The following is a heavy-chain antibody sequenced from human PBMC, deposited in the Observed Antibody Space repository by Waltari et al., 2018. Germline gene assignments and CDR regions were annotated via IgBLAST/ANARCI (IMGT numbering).Heavy chain of an antibody. Sequence: QVQLVQSGGEVKKPGSSVKVSCKTSGVTLSRYTISWVRQAPGQGLEWMGRIIPILGIANYAQKFQGRVTITADKSTSTAYMEVGSLRSEDTAVYDCARSRGGYFDYWGQGTLVTVSS. CDR1: GVTLSRYT. CDR3: ARSRGGYFDY. CDR2: IIPILGIA. V-gene: IGHV1-69*02. J-gene: IGHJ4*02.